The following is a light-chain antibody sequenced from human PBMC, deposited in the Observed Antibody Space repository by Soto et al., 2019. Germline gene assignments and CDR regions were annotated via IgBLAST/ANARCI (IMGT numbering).Light chain of an antibody. J-gene: IGKJ1*01. V-gene: IGKV1-5*03. CDR3: QPYNSYSEA. Sequence: IQMTQSPSTLSAALGDRVTITCGASQSISSWLAWYQQKPGKAPKLLIYKASTLKSGVPSRFSGSGSGTEFTITISSLQPDDFATYYCQPYNSYSEAFGQGTKVEIK. CDR1: QSISSW. CDR2: KAS.